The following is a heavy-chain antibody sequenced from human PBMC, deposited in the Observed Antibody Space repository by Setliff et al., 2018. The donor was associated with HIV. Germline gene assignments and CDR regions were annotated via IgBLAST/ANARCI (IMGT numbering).Heavy chain of an antibody. CDR1: GYTFTNYG. Sequence: ASVKVSCKASGYTFTNYGISWLRQAPGQGLEWMGWISGYNSDTKYAEKVQGRVTMTTDTSTGTAYMELRSLRSDDTAGYYWAREVVPTSEYHTFDSWGQGSLVTVSS. J-gene: IGHJ4*02. CDR2: ISGYNSDT. V-gene: IGHV1-18*04. CDR3: AREVVPTSEYHTFDS. D-gene: IGHD6-6*01.